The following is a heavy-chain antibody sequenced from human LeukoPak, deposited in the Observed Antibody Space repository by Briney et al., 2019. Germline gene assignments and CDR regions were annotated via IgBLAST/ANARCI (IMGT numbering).Heavy chain of an antibody. Sequence: PGGSLRLSCAASGFTFSSYSMSWVRQAPGKGLEWVANIKQDATEKYYVDSMKGRFTISRDNAKNSLYLQMNSLRAEDTAVYYCARGRFNGDYDRYYFNYWGQGTLVTVSS. J-gene: IGHJ4*02. D-gene: IGHD4-17*01. CDR3: ARGRFNGDYDRYYFNY. V-gene: IGHV3-7*01. CDR2: IKQDATEK. CDR1: GFTFSSYS.